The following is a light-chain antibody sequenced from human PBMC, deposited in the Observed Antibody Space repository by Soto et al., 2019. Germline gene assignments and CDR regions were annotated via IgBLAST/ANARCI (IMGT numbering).Light chain of an antibody. V-gene: IGLV2-14*01. CDR3: SSFTSDRIYV. CDR1: RDDIGAYDY. Sequence: QSVLTQPASVSGSPGQSITISCAGTRDDIGAYDYVSWYQQHPGNAPKLLVYEVTNRPSGVSDRFSGSKSGNTASLTISGLQAEDEANYYCSSFTSDRIYVFGPGTKVTVL. J-gene: IGLJ1*01. CDR2: EVT.